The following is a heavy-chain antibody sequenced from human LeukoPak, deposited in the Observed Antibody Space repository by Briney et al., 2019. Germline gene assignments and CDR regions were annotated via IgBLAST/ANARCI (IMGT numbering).Heavy chain of an antibody. Sequence: ASVKVSCKASGYTFTSYDINWVRQATGQGLEWMGWMNPNSGNTGYAQKFQGRVTMTRNTSISTAYMELSSLRSEDTAVYYCARNQDLLWFGDDWFDPWGQGTLVTVSS. CDR1: GYTFTSYD. CDR2: MNPNSGNT. J-gene: IGHJ5*02. V-gene: IGHV1-8*01. D-gene: IGHD3-10*01. CDR3: ARNQDLLWFGDDWFDP.